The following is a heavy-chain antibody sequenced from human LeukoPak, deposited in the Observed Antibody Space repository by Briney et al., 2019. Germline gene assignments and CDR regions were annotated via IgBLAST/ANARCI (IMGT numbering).Heavy chain of an antibody. D-gene: IGHD2/OR15-2a*01. V-gene: IGHV3-21*01. J-gene: IGHJ6*03. CDR2: ISSSSSYI. CDR1: GFTFSSYS. CDR3: ASVIGYYYYYYMDV. Sequence: PGGSLRLSCAASGFTFSSYSMNWVRQAPGKGLEWVSSISSSSSYIYYADSVKGRFTISRDDAKNSLYLQMNSLRAEDTAVYYCASVIGYYYYYYMDVWGKGTTVTVSS.